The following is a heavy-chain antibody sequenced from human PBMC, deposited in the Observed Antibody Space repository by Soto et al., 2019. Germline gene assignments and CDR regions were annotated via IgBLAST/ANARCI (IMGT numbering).Heavy chain of an antibody. V-gene: IGHV4-30-4*01. CDR3: DSVEWIRLTIDY. CDR2: IYYSGST. CDR1: GGSISSGDYY. Sequence: QVQLQESGPGLVKPSQPLSLTCTVSGGSISSGDYYWSWIRQPPGKGLEWIGYIYYSGSTYYNPSLKSRVTISVDTSKNQCSLKLSSVTAADTAVYYCDSVEWIRLTIDYWGQGTLVTVSS. J-gene: IGHJ4*02. D-gene: IGHD3-3*01.